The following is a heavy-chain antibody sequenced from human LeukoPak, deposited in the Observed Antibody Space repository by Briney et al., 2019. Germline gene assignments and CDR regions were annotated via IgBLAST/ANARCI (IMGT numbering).Heavy chain of an antibody. CDR2: ISYDGSNK. D-gene: IGHD3-10*01. Sequence: GRSLRLSCAASGFTLSSYAMHWVRQAPGKGLEWVAVISYDGSNKYYADSVKGRFTISRDNSKNTLYLQMNSLRAEDTAVYYCARFTMVRGELDAFDIWGQGTMVTVSS. CDR3: ARFTMVRGELDAFDI. CDR1: GFTLSSYA. V-gene: IGHV3-30*04. J-gene: IGHJ3*02.